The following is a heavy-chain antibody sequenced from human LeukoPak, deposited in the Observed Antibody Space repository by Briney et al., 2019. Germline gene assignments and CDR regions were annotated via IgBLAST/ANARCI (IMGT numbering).Heavy chain of an antibody. Sequence: GGSLRLSCAASGFTFSSYAMIWVRQAPGKGLEWVAVISYDGSNKYFADSVKGRFTISRDNSKNTLYLQMNSLRAEGTAVYYCARGGNGYYYFDYWGQGTLVTVSS. J-gene: IGHJ4*02. CDR2: ISYDGSNK. V-gene: IGHV3-30-3*01. D-gene: IGHD3-3*01. CDR1: GFTFSSYA. CDR3: ARGGNGYYYFDY.